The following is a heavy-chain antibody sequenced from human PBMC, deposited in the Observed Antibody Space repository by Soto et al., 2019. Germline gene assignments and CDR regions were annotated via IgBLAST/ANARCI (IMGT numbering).Heavy chain of an antibody. CDR1: AFTFSSYA. CDR2: ISGSGGGT. CDR3: AKPYFSCTSCYLAPMDV. J-gene: IGHJ6*04. D-gene: IGHD2-2*01. Sequence: EVQLLESGGGLVQPGGSLRLSCAASAFTFSSYAMSWVRQAPGKGLEWVSSISGSGGGTYYADSVKGRFTISRDNPKNTLYLQMNSLRAEDTAVYYCAKPYFSCTSCYLAPMDVWGKGTTVTVSS. V-gene: IGHV3-23*01.